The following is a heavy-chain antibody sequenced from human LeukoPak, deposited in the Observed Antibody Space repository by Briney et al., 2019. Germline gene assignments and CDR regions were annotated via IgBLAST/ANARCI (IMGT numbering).Heavy chain of an antibody. V-gene: IGHV4-61*02. D-gene: IGHD3-22*01. CDR1: GGSISSGSYY. J-gene: IGHJ4*02. CDR3: ARDMYYYDSSGYYHRGEN. CDR2: IYTSGST. Sequence: SQTLSLTCTVSGGSISSGSYYWSWLRQPAGKGLEWIGRIYTSGSTNYNPSLKSRVTISVDTSKNQFSLKLSSVTAADTAVYYCARDMYYYDSSGYYHRGENWGQGTLVTVSS.